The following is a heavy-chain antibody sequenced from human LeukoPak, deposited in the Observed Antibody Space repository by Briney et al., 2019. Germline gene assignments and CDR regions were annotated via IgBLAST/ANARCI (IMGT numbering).Heavy chain of an antibody. V-gene: IGHV1-18*01. CDR1: GDTFSNYA. CDR2: ISAYNGNT. J-gene: IGHJ4*02. CDR3: ARDSSSGFHFEY. D-gene: IGHD6-6*01. Sequence: ASVKVSCKASGDTFSNYAISWVRQAPGQGLEWMGWISAYNGNTNYAQELQGRVTMTTDTSTSTAYMELRSLRSDDTAVYYCARDSSSGFHFEYWGQGTLVTVSS.